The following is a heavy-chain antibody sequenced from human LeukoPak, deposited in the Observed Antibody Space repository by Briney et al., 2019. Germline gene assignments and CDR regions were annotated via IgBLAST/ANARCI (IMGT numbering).Heavy chain of an antibody. Sequence: ASVKVSCKASGYTFTSYYMRWVRQAPGQGLEWMGIINPSAGSTSYAQKFQGRVTMTRDTSTSTVYMELSSLRSEDTAVYYCARASLGDLFYSDFWGQGTLVTVFS. CDR2: INPSAGST. CDR3: ARASLGDLFYSDF. D-gene: IGHD3-16*01. CDR1: GYTFTSYY. J-gene: IGHJ4*02. V-gene: IGHV1-46*01.